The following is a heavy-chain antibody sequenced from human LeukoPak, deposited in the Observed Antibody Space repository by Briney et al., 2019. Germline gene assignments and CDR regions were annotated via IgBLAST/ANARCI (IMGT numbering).Heavy chain of an antibody. CDR2: IYYSGST. CDR3: ARDERGGYSYGYYYYGMDV. Sequence: WIRQPPGKGLEWIGSIYYSGSTYYNPSLKSRVTISVDTSKNQFSLKLSSVTAADTAVYYCARDERGGYSYGYYYYGMDVWGQGTTVTVSS. V-gene: IGHV4-39*07. J-gene: IGHJ6*02. D-gene: IGHD5-18*01.